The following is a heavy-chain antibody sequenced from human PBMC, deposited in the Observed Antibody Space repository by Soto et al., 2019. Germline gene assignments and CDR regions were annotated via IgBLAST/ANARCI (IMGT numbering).Heavy chain of an antibody. D-gene: IGHD3-22*01. CDR2: IFSNDEK. V-gene: IGHV2-26*01. CDR1: GLSLSTPRVG. J-gene: IGHJ2*01. Sequence: QVTLKESGPVLVKPTETLTLTCTVSGLSLSTPRVGVNWIRQPPGKALEWLAHIFSNDEKSYSTSLKTMLAISIDTSKSPVVLTMTYVDPVDTATYYCARIPLSSGYYDNGYFDRWGRGTLVTVSS. CDR3: ARIPLSSGYYDNGYFDR.